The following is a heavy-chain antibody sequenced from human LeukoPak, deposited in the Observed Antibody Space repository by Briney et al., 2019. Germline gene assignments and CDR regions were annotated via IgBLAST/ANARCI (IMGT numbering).Heavy chain of an antibody. J-gene: IGHJ4*02. CDR2: ISWDGDIT. Sequence: GGSLRLSCAASGFTFDDYSMHWVRQAPGKGLEWVSLISWDGDITYYADSVKGRFTISRDNAKNSLYLQMNSLRAEDTAVYYCARDGSGWFFDYWGQGTQVTVSS. CDR3: ARDGSGWFFDY. CDR1: GFTFDDYS. D-gene: IGHD6-19*01. V-gene: IGHV3-43*01.